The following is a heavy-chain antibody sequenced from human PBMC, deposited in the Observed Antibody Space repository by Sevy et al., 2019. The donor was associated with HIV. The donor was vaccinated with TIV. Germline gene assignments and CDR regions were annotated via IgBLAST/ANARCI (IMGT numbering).Heavy chain of an antibody. D-gene: IGHD5-18*01. J-gene: IGHJ4*02. Sequence: GGSLRLSCAASGFTFDDYAMHWVRQAPGKGLEWVSGISWNSGSIGYADSVKGRFTISRDNAKNSLYLQMNSLRAADTALYYCAKDGSEGGYSYGRPIDYWGQGTLVTVSS. CDR3: AKDGSEGGYSYGRPIDY. V-gene: IGHV3-9*01. CDR2: ISWNSGSI. CDR1: GFTFDDYA.